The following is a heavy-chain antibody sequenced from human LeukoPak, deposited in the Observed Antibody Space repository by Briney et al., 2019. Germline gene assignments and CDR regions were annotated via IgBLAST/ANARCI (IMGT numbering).Heavy chain of an antibody. CDR3: ARRGCGSGIFGGSDV. CDR1: GYRFSTYW. D-gene: IGHD3-3*02. Sequence: SGEPLKISCKGSGYRFSTYWIAWVRKMHGKGLEWLGIILSGDSDTRYSPSFEGQVTISADKYIRIVVLQWTSLEASDTAMYYCARRGCGSGIFGGSDVLGQGTAVTVSS. CDR2: ILSGDSDT. V-gene: IGHV5-51*01. J-gene: IGHJ6*02.